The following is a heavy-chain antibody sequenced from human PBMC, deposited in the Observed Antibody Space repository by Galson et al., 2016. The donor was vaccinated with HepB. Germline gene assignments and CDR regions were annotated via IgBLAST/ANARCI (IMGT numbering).Heavy chain of an antibody. CDR1: GFTFSTYA. D-gene: IGHD1-1*01. V-gene: IGHV3-30*04. J-gene: IGHJ6*02. CDR2: ISYGGRDE. CDR3: ARDDLESNYFYYHGMDV. Sequence: SLRLSCAASGFTFSTYAMHWVRQAPGKGLEWVAVISYGGRDEYYADSVKGRFTISRDNSKNTLYLQMDSLRAEDTAVYYCARDDLESNYFYYHGMDVWGQGTTVTVSS.